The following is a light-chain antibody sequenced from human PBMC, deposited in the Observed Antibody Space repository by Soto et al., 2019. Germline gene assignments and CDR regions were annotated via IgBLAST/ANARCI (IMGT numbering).Light chain of an antibody. CDR2: DVN. CDR3: SSYIISSTHVV. Sequence: QAVVTQPASVSGSPGQSITISCTGTSSDVGGYNYVSWYQQHPGKAPKLMIYDVNNRPSGVSNRFSGSKSGNTASLTISGLQAEDEADYYCSSYIISSTHVVFGGGTKLTVL. J-gene: IGLJ2*01. V-gene: IGLV2-14*03. CDR1: SSDVGGYNY.